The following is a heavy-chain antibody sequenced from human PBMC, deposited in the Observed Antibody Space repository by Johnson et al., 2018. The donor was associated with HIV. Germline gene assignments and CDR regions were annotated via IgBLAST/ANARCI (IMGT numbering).Heavy chain of an antibody. CDR2: ISYDGSNK. V-gene: IGHV3-30*19. D-gene: IGHD3-10*01. CDR3: ARPIARGASNI. Sequence: QVQLVESGGGVVQPGGSLRLSCAASGFTFSSYGMHWVRQAPGKGLEWVAVISYDGSNKYYADSVKGRFTISRDNSKTTLYLQMNSLRAEDTAVYYCARPIARGASNIWGQGTMVTVSS. CDR1: GFTFSSYG. J-gene: IGHJ3*02.